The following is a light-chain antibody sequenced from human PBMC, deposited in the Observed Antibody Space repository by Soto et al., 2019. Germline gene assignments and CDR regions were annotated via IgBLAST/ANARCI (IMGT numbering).Light chain of an antibody. CDR1: QSISSW. CDR2: DAS. J-gene: IGKJ4*01. CDR3: QQYNSYPLS. V-gene: IGKV1-5*01. Sequence: QMTLSDSTLSAYVKGIDTSSCRASQSISSWLAGNQQKPGKAPKLLIYDASSLESGVPSRFSGSGSGTEFTLTISCLQSDEFATYYCQQYNSYPLSFGGGTKLDI.